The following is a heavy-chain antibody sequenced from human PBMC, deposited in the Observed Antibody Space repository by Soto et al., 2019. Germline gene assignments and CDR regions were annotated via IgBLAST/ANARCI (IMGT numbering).Heavy chain of an antibody. D-gene: IGHD2-21*02. CDR3: ASANCGGDCSYRHDRYYFES. CDR1: GGSITSDDYY. J-gene: IGHJ4*02. V-gene: IGHV4-30-4*01. Sequence: QVQLQESGPGLVKPSQSLSLTCTVSGGSITSDDYYWSWIRQPPGRGLEWLGSSFYSGSTHYNPSLKSRFTISLDTSKKQVSLKLSSVTAADTAVYYCASANCGGDCSYRHDRYYFESWGQGTLVTVSS. CDR2: SFYSGST.